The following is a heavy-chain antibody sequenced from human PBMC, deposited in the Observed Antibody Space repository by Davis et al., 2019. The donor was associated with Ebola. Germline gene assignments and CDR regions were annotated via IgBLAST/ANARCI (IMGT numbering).Heavy chain of an antibody. J-gene: IGHJ4*02. V-gene: IGHV3-21*01. CDR3: ARQNFVYSSGWIISEDY. CDR2: ISSSGSHI. D-gene: IGHD6-19*01. Sequence: GESLKISCAPSGFTFSSFAMAWVRQAPGKGLEWVSSISSSGSHIYYADSVKGRFTISRDNAKNSLHLQMNSLSAEDTAVYYCARQNFVYSSGWIISEDYWGQGTLVTVSP. CDR1: GFTFSSFA.